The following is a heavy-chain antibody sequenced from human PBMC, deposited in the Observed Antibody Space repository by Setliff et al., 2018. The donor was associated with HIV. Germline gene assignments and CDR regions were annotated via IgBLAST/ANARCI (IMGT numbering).Heavy chain of an antibody. CDR3: ARLIKHYDFWSGYYGAYYYYMDV. V-gene: IGHV1-18*01. CDR1: GYTFSNYG. Sequence: GASVKVSCKASGYTFSNYGIIWVRQAPGQGLEWMGWISAYNGDTKYAQKVQGRVTMTTDISTNTAYMELKTLRSADTAVYYCARLIKHYDFWSGYYGAYYYYMDVWGTGTTVTVSS. CDR2: ISAYNGDT. D-gene: IGHD3-3*01. J-gene: IGHJ6*03.